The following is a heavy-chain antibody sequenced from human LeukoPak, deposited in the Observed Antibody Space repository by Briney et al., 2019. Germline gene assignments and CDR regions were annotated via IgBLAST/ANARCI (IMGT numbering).Heavy chain of an antibody. CDR2: IRCDGSNK. CDR1: GFTFTNYW. D-gene: IGHD2/OR15-2a*01. V-gene: IGHV3-30*02. Sequence: GGSLRLSCATSGFTFTNYWMTWVRQAPGKGLEWVAFIRCDGSNKYFADSVKGRFTISRDNSKNTLYLQMNSLRAEDTAVYYCAKDWAFAGYYYYIDLWGKGTTVTISS. J-gene: IGHJ6*03. CDR3: AKDWAFAGYYYYIDL.